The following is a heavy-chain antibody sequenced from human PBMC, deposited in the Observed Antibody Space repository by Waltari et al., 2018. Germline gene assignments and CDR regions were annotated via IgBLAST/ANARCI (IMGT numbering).Heavy chain of an antibody. D-gene: IGHD3-22*01. CDR1: GYTFTDYH. Sequence: VQLVQSGAEVTKPGASVKVSCKPSGYTFTDYHIHWVRQMPGKGLEWMGIIYPGDSDTRYSPSFQGQVTISADKSISTAYLQWSSLKASDTAMYYCAVSETYYYDSSGYYGAFDIWGQGTMVTVSS. CDR2: IYPGDSDT. CDR3: AVSETYYYDSSGYYGAFDI. J-gene: IGHJ3*02. V-gene: IGHV5-51*01.